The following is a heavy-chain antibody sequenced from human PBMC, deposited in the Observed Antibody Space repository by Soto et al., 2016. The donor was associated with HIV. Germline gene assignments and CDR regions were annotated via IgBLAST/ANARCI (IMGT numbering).Heavy chain of an antibody. D-gene: IGHD6-13*01. CDR2: VYYSGST. V-gene: IGHV4-59*01. J-gene: IGHJ6*03. Sequence: VQLQESGPGLXKPSETLSLTCTVSGGSISSYYWSWIRQPPGKGLEWIEYVYYSGSTNYNPSLKGRVAMSVDTSKKQLSLKVISMTAADTAVYYCARGGYSSSWYYYMDVWGRGATITVYS. CDR1: GGSISSYY. CDR3: ARGGYSSSWYYYMDV.